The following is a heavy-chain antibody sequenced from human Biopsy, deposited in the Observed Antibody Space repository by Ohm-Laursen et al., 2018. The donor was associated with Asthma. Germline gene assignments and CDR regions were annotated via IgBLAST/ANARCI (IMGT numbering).Heavy chain of an antibody. V-gene: IGHV3-30-3*01. CDR3: SRDTLGYYFDI. CDR1: GTHFGSYN. J-gene: IGHJ4*02. D-gene: IGHD3-9*01. Sequence: RSLRLSCAASGTHFGSYNMHWARQAPGKGLEWVAVITFDGSTQHYGDSVKGRFTISRDNSKNMLFLQMNSLRAEDTAVYYCSRDTLGYYFDIRGQGTQVTVSS. CDR2: ITFDGSTQ.